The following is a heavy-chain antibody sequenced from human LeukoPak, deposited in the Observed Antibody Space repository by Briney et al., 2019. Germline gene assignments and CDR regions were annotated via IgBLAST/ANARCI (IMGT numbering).Heavy chain of an antibody. CDR2: IFYNGNT. J-gene: IGHJ4*02. CDR1: GGSILDSTYY. Sequence: SETLSLTCTVSGGSILDSTYYWAWIRQPPGKGLEWIATIFYNGNTHYNPSLKSRVTMSVDTVKNQFSLKLSSVTAADTAVYYCARIPCDVDSSGYSGGYYFDYWGRGTLVTVSS. D-gene: IGHD3-22*01. V-gene: IGHV4-39*01. CDR3: ARIPCDVDSSGYSGGYYFDY.